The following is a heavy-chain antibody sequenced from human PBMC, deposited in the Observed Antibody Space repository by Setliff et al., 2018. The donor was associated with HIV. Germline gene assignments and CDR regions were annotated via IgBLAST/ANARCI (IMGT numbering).Heavy chain of an antibody. V-gene: IGHV4-39*01. D-gene: IGHD5-12*01. Sequence: SETLSLTCSVSGGSVSSTSNYWGWIRQPPGKGLEWFGSIYYSGSTYYNPSLKSRVTISVDTSKNQFSLKLSSVTAADTAVYYCARVQVGGYNFYFDYWGQGTLVTVSS. CDR2: IYYSGST. CDR1: GGSVSSTSNY. CDR3: ARVQVGGYNFYFDY. J-gene: IGHJ4*02.